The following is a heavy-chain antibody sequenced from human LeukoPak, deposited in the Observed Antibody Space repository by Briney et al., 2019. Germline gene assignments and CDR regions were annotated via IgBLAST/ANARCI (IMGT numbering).Heavy chain of an antibody. D-gene: IGHD3-10*01. J-gene: IGHJ4*02. V-gene: IGHV3-23*01. CDR1: GFTFSNYA. Sequence: QPGGFLRLSCAASGFTFSNYAMSWVRQAPGKGLEWVSGISGSGGSTYSAVSVKGRFTISRDNSKNTLYLQMNSLRVEDTAVYYCAKDPTMAGYFDYWGQGTLVTVSS. CDR3: AKDPTMAGYFDY. CDR2: ISGSGGST.